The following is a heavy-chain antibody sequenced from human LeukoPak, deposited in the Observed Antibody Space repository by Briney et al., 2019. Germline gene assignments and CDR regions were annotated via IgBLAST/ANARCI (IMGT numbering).Heavy chain of an antibody. V-gene: IGHV3-74*01. Sequence: GGSLRLSCAASGFTFSNSWRHWVRQAPGKGLVWVSHINSDGSSTTYADSVKGRFTISRDNAKNTVYLQMNSLRAEDTAVYYCTRDYSYAPDYWGQGTLVTVSS. J-gene: IGHJ4*02. CDR3: TRDYSYAPDY. CDR1: GFTFSNSW. CDR2: INSDGSST. D-gene: IGHD3-16*01.